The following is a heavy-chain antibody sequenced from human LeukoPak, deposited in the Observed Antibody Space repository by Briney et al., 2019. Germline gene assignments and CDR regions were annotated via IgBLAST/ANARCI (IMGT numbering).Heavy chain of an antibody. CDR2: IYYSGST. CDR1: GGSISSYY. J-gene: IGHJ4*02. V-gene: IGHV4-59*01. Sequence: SETLSLTCTVSGGSISSYYWSWIRQPPGKGLEWIGYIYYSGSTNYNPSLKSRVTISVDTSKNQFSLKLSSVTAADTAVYYCARGGSADFDYWGQGTLVTVSS. CDR3: ARGGSADFDY. D-gene: IGHD6-25*01.